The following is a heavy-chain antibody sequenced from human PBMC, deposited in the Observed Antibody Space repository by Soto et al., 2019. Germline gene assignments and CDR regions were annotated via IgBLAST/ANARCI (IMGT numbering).Heavy chain of an antibody. J-gene: IGHJ4*02. V-gene: IGHV4-34*01. CDR1: GGSFSGYY. CDR3: ARYEYCSSTSCYPFDY. CDR2: INHSGST. Sequence: SETLSLTCAVYGGSFSGYYWSWIRQPPGKGLEWIGEINHSGSTNYNPSLKSRVTISVDTSKNQFSLKLSSVTAADTAVYYCARYEYCSSTSCYPFDYWGQGTLVTVSS. D-gene: IGHD2-2*01.